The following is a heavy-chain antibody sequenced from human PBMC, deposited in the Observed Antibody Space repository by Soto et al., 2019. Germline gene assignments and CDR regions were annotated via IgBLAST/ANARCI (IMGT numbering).Heavy chain of an antibody. J-gene: IGHJ5*02. V-gene: IGHV4-34*01. CDR3: ARGRGDFDA. D-gene: IGHD2-21*01. Sequence: SETLSLTCAVYGASLSDNYCNWLRQPPGKGLEWIGEINHSGNTNYNPSLRSRVTISIDTSKNQLSLNLRSVSAADTAVYYCARGRGDFDAWGEGTPVTVSS. CDR2: INHSGNT. CDR1: GASLSDNY.